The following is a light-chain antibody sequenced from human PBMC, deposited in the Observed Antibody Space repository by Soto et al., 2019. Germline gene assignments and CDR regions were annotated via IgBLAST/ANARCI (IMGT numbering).Light chain of an antibody. CDR2: HVT. V-gene: IGLV2-14*03. CDR3: SSYTSSSTPYV. J-gene: IGLJ1*01. CDR1: SSDVGGYSY. Sequence: QSVLTQPASVSGSPGQSITISCTGTSSDVGGYSYVSWYQQHPGDAPKLMIYHVTNRPSGVSDRFSGSKSGNTASLTISGLQAEDEADYYCSSYTSSSTPYVFGTGTKVTVL.